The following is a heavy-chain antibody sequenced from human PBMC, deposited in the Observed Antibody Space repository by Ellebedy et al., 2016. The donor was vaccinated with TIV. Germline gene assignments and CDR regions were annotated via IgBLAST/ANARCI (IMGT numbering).Heavy chain of an antibody. D-gene: IGHD6-25*01. CDR1: GASISSGDYY. CDR3: AGDPSQSPTRRFDY. J-gene: IGHJ4*02. CDR2: IFYRGST. V-gene: IGHV4-30-4*01. Sequence: MPSETLSLTCSVSGASISSGDYYWSWIRQPPGKGLEWIGFIFYRGSTYYNPSLESRVTISADTSKNQFSLKVTPVSAADTAVYYCAGDPSQSPTRRFDYWGQGTLVTVSS.